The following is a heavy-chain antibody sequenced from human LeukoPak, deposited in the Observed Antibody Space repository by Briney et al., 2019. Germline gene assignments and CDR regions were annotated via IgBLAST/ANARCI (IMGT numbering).Heavy chain of an antibody. CDR1: GFTFTSSA. CDR3: AAVSYYDSSGYSYHDAFES. D-gene: IGHD3-22*01. CDR2: IVVGSGNT. V-gene: IGHV1-58*02. J-gene: IGHJ3*02. Sequence: SVKVSCKASGFTFTSSAMQLMRQARAQRLEWIGWIVVGSGNTNYAQKFQERVTITRDMSTSTAYMELSSLRFEDTAVHYCAAVSYYDSSGYSYHDAFESWGQGTMVTVSS.